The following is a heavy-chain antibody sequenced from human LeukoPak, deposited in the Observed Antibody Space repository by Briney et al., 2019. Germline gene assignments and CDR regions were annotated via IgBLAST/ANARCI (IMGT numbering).Heavy chain of an antibody. CDR3: AHLMGSIPMDY. J-gene: IGHJ4*02. V-gene: IGHV3-74*01. D-gene: IGHD2-2*02. Sequence: GGSLRLSCAASGFTFSSYWMYWVRQAPGTGLVWVSDINTDGSTTRYADSVKGRFTISRDNAQNTVSLLMNSLRVEDTAVYYCAHLMGSIPMDYWGQGALVTVSS. CDR1: GFTFSSYW. CDR2: INTDGSTT.